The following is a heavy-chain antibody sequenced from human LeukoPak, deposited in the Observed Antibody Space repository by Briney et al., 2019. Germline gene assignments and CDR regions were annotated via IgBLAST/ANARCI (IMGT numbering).Heavy chain of an antibody. CDR3: ARDSSFDWLSPKYYMDV. V-gene: IGHV4-4*07. D-gene: IGHD3-9*01. J-gene: IGHJ6*03. Sequence: SETLSLTCTVSGGSISSYYWSWIRQPAGKGLEWIGRIYTGGSTNYNPSLKSRATMSVDTSKNQFSLKLSSVTAADTAVYYCARDSSFDWLSPKYYMDVWGKGTTVTISS. CDR1: GGSISSYY. CDR2: IYTGGST.